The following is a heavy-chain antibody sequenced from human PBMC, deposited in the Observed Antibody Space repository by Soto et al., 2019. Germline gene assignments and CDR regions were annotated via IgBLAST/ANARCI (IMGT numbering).Heavy chain of an antibody. Sequence: SETLSLTCAVYGGSFSGYYWSWIRQHPGKGLEWIGYIYYSGSTYYNPSLKSRVTISVDTSKNQFSLKLSSVTAADTAVYYCARAPETPSIFGVALPYFFDSWGQGTQVTVSS. J-gene: IGHJ4*02. CDR3: ARAPETPSIFGVALPYFFDS. V-gene: IGHV4-31*11. CDR1: GGSFSGYY. D-gene: IGHD3-3*01. CDR2: IYYSGST.